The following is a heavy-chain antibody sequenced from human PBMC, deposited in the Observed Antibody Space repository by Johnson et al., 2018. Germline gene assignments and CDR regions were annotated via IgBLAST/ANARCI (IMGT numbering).Heavy chain of an antibody. J-gene: IGHJ6*02. V-gene: IGHV1-8*01. Sequence: QVQLVQSGAEVKKPGASVKVSWKAYGYTFTSYDINWVRQATGQGLEWMGWMNPNSGNTGYAQKFQGRVTMTRNTSISTAYMELSSLKSDDTAVYYCAKIAYSSSWSDYYYGMDVWGQGTTVTVSS. CDR2: MNPNSGNT. CDR3: AKIAYSSSWSDYYYGMDV. CDR1: GYTFTSYD. D-gene: IGHD6-13*01.